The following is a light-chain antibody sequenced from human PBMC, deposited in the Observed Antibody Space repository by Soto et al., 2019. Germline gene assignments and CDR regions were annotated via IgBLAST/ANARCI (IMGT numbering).Light chain of an antibody. Sequence: EIVLTQSPGTLPLSPGERATLSCRASQSVSSSYLGWYQQKPGQAPRLLIYGASCRATGIPDRFSGSGSGTDHTLTIRKREHIDFALYYGHQYSSTPWTVGQGTKVVIK. CDR2: GAS. J-gene: IGKJ1*01. CDR3: HQYSSTPWT. CDR1: QSVSSSY. V-gene: IGKV3-20*01.